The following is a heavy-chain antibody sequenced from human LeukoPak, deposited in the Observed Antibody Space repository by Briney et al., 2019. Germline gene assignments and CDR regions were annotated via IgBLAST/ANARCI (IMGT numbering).Heavy chain of an antibody. D-gene: IGHD2-15*01. CDR1: GYTFTTYY. J-gene: IGHJ4*02. CDR2: INPNGGST. CDR3: ARHITDTVVAAPSADY. Sequence: GASVKVSCKASGYTFTTYYMHWVRQAPGQGLEWMGIINPNGGSTTYAQKFQGRVTITRDTSTSTIYMELSSLRSEDTAVYYCARHITDTVVAAPSADYWGQGTLVTVSS. V-gene: IGHV1-46*01.